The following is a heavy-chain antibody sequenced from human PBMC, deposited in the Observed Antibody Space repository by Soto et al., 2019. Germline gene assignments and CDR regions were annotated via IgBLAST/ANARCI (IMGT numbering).Heavy chain of an antibody. J-gene: IGHJ4*02. Sequence: GGSLRLSCAASGFTFSSYSMNWVRQAPGKGLEWVSSISSSSSYIYYADSVKGRFTISRDNAKNSLYLQMNSLRAEDTAVYYCARDPLPPHYDFWSGSRQPKKPYYSDYWGQGTLVTVSS. CDR3: ARDPLPPHYDFWSGSRQPKKPYYSDY. D-gene: IGHD3-3*01. V-gene: IGHV3-21*01. CDR1: GFTFSSYS. CDR2: ISSSSSYI.